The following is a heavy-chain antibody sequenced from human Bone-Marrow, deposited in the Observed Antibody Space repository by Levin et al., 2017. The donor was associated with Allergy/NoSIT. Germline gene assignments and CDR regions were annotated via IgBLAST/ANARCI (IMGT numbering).Heavy chain of an antibody. CDR1: GFTFSNSA. D-gene: IGHD6-13*01. J-gene: IGHJ4*02. CDR3: ARDSLGYSSSWYFFDS. Sequence: GGSLRLSCAASGFTFSNSAIHWVRQAPGKGLEWVASISGSGSSIFYSDFVRGRFTISRGNTNNSLYLQMHSLRPDETAIYYCARDSLGYSSSWYFFDSWGLGTLVTVSS. CDR2: ISGSGSSI. V-gene: IGHV3-21*06.